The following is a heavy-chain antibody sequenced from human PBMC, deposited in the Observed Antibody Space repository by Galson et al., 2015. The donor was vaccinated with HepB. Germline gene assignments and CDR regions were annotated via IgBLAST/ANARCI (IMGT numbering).Heavy chain of an antibody. Sequence: SVKVSCKASGGTFSTYTITWVRQAPGQGLEWMGRIIPILGRANYAQKFQGRVTITADTSTSTAYMELSSLRSEDTAVYYCASGNSYGSGSNYYDMDVWGQGTTVTVSS. D-gene: IGHD5-18*01. CDR3: ASGNSYGSGSNYYDMDV. J-gene: IGHJ6*02. V-gene: IGHV1-69*02. CDR1: GGTFSTYT. CDR2: IIPILGRA.